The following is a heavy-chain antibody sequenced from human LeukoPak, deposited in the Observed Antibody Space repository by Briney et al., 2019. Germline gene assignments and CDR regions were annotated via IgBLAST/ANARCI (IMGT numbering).Heavy chain of an antibody. CDR1: GFTFSSYS. V-gene: IGHV3-21*01. CDR2: ISSNSSYI. J-gene: IGHJ5*02. CDR3: ARESVYDFWSGYYRFRLDP. Sequence: PGGSLRLSCAASGFTFSSYSMNWVRQAPGKGLEWVSSISSNSSYIYYADSVKGRFTISRDNAKNSLYLQMNSLRAEDTAVYYCARESVYDFWSGYYRFRLDPWGQGTLVTVSS. D-gene: IGHD3-3*01.